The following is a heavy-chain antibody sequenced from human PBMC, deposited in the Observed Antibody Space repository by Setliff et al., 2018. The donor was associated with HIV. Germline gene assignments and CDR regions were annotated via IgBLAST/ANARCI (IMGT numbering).Heavy chain of an antibody. J-gene: IGHJ4*02. CDR3: ARGGGPDTNFDS. Sequence: SETLSLTCAVYGGSFSGYFWSWIRQSPGKGPEWIGYITYSGSAYYNPSLKSRVTISIDTSNNQISLRLSSVTAADTAVYYCARGGGPDTNFDSWGRGTLVTVS. CDR1: GGSFSGYF. V-gene: IGHV4-34*01. CDR2: ITYSGSA.